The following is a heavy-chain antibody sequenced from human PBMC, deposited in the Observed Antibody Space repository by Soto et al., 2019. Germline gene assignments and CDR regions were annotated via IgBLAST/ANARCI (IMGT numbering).Heavy chain of an antibody. CDR2: ISGSGGST. D-gene: IGHD3-10*01. V-gene: IGHV3-23*01. CDR3: AKVLWFGELLYTYYFDY. CDR1: GFTFISYA. Sequence: GGSLRLSCAASGFTFISYAMSWVLQAPWKGLEWVSAISGSGGSTYYADSVKGRFTISRDNSKNTLYLQMNSLRAEDTAVYYCAKVLWFGELLYTYYFDYWGQGTLVTVSS. J-gene: IGHJ4*02.